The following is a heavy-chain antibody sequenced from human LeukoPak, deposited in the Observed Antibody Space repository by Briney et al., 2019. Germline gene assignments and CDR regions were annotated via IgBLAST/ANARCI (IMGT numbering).Heavy chain of an antibody. CDR2: IRYDGCKK. CDR1: GFTFSSYG. V-gene: IGHV3-30*02. D-gene: IGHD6-13*01. J-gene: IGHJ5*02. CDR3: ANWNQQLVLP. Sequence: GGSLRLSCAASGFTFSSYGMHGVRQAPGKGLEWVAFIRYDGCKKYCAGCVKGRFTNSRDNAKNTVYLQMNSLRAEDTALYYWANWNQQLVLPWGQGTLVTVAS.